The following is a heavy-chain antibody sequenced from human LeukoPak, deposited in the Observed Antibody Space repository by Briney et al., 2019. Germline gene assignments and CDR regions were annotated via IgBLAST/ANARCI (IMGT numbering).Heavy chain of an antibody. CDR1: GYTFTDHC. V-gene: IGHV1-2*02. Sequence: ASVTVSCKASGYTFTDHCMYWVRQAPGQGLEWMGWINPNSGDTNYAQKFQGRVTMTRDTSISTAYMDLNRLTSDDTAVYYCARRLTTSQDLDYWGQGTLVTVSS. CDR2: INPNSGDT. J-gene: IGHJ4*02. D-gene: IGHD2-2*01. CDR3: ARRLTTSQDLDY.